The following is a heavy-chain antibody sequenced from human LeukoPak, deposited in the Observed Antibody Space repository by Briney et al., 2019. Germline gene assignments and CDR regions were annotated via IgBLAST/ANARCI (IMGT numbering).Heavy chain of an antibody. Sequence: GGSVRLSCAASGFTFSNAWMSWVRQAPGKGLEWVGRIKSKTDGGTTDYAAPVKGRFTISRDDSKNTLYLQMNSLKTEDTAVYYCTTGETGDYGNYWGQGTLVTVSS. CDR1: GFTFSNAW. D-gene: IGHD4-17*01. CDR3: TTGETGDYGNY. J-gene: IGHJ4*02. V-gene: IGHV3-15*01. CDR2: IKSKTDGGTT.